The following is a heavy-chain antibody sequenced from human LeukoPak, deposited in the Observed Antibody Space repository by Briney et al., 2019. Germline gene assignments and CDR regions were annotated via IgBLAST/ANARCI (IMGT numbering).Heavy chain of an antibody. CDR2: INHSGSN. Sequence: SETLSHTHAVYGVSFSGYYWSWIPPPPGKGLECSGEINHSGSNNYNPSLKSRVTISVDTPKPQFPLTLSSVTAADTVVYYGASGLVYYDILTGPIPPYWYFDVWGRGTLVTVSS. V-gene: IGHV4-34*01. J-gene: IGHJ2*01. D-gene: IGHD3-9*01. CDR3: ASGLVYYDILTGPIPPYWYFDV. CDR1: GVSFSGYY.